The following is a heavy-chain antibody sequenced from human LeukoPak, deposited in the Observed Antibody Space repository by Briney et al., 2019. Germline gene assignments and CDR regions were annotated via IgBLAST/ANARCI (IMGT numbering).Heavy chain of an antibody. V-gene: IGHV3-23*01. J-gene: IGHJ4*02. D-gene: IGHD5-18*01. Sequence: GGSLRLSCAASGFTFSSYAMSWVRQAPGKGLEWVSAISGSGGSTYYVDSVKGRFTISRDNSKNTLYLQMNSLRAEDTAVYYCAKTDTAMVTFFDYWGQGTLVTVSS. CDR2: ISGSGGST. CDR1: GFTFSSYA. CDR3: AKTDTAMVTFFDY.